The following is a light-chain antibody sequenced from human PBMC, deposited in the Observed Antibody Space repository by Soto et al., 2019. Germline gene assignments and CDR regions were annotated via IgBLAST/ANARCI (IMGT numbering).Light chain of an antibody. J-gene: IGKJ5*01. CDR3: QQTSSFPIT. V-gene: IGKV1-12*01. CDR1: QDVNSW. Sequence: DVQMTQSPSSVSASVGDRVTITCRASQDVNSWLAWYQVKPGKAPKLLISAASTLQSGVPSRVSGSESGTEFTLTISSLQPEDSATYFCQQTSSFPITFGQGTRLEIK. CDR2: AAS.